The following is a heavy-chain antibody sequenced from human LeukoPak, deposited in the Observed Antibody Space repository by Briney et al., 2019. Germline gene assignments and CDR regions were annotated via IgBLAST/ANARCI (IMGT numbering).Heavy chain of an antibody. V-gene: IGHV4-30-2*01. CDR1: GGSISSGGYS. CDR3: ARGSPPPRPTLDY. J-gene: IGHJ4*02. Sequence: SQTLSLTCAVSGGSISSGGYSWSWIRQPPGKGLEWIGYIYHSGSTYYNPSLKSRVTISVDTSKNQFSLKLSSVTAADTAVYYCARGSPPPRPTLDYWGQGTLVTVSS. CDR2: IYHSGST.